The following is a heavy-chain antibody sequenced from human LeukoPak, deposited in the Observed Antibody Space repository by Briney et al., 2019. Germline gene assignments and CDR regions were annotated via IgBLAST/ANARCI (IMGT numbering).Heavy chain of an antibody. V-gene: IGHV4-59*01. J-gene: IGHJ4*02. CDR1: VDSTTKYI. Sequence: SETLSLTRSFTVDSTTKYIGSWIRQPPRERREWIGHSYDSGSTNYNPSLKSRVTISIDTSKNQFFLKLTSVTAADTAVYYCATYSSGSYGRVFDYWGQGTLVTVSS. CDR3: ATYSSGSYGRVFDY. CDR2: SYDSGST. D-gene: IGHD3-22*01.